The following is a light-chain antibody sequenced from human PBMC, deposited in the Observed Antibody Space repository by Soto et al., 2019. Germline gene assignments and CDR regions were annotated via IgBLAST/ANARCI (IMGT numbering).Light chain of an antibody. J-gene: IGKJ2*01. CDR2: GAS. V-gene: IGKV3-20*01. CDR3: QQYGSTPYT. CDR1: QSVSSNH. Sequence: EIELTQSPGTLSLSPGERATLSCRASQSVSSNHLAWYQQRPGQSPRRLIFGASKRATGIPDRFSGSGSGTDFTLTISSLEPEDFAVYYCQQYGSTPYTFGQGTKVDIK.